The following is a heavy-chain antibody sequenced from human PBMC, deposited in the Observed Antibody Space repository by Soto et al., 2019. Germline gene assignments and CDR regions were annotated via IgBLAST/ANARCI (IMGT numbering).Heavy chain of an antibody. Sequence: QLQLQESGPGLVKPSETLSLTCTVSGGSISSSSYYWGWIRQPPGKGLEWIGSIYYSGSTYYNPSLKSRVTISVDTSKNQFSLKLSSVTAADTAVYYCARLQIAAAGTTYWGQGTLVTVSS. CDR3: ARLQIAAAGTTY. CDR1: GGSISSSSYY. D-gene: IGHD6-13*01. CDR2: IYYSGST. V-gene: IGHV4-39*01. J-gene: IGHJ4*02.